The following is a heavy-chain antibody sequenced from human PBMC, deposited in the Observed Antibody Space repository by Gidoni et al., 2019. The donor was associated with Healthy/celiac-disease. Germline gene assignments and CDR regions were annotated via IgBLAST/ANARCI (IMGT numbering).Heavy chain of an antibody. V-gene: IGHV3-64D*06. D-gene: IGHD2-2*01. CDR2: SSSNGVST. Sequence: ESQLVESWGGLVQPGGSLRLSCSASGFTFSSYAMHWVRQAPGKGLEYVSASSSNGVSTYYADSVKGRFTISRDNSKNTLYLQMSSLRAEDTAVYYCVKDPGVVPAANLWVDPWGQGTLVTVSS. CDR3: VKDPGVVPAANLWVDP. J-gene: IGHJ5*02. CDR1: GFTFSSYA.